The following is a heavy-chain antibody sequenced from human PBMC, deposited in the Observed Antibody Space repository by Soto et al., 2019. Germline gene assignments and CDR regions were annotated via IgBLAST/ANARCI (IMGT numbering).Heavy chain of an antibody. V-gene: IGHV3-53*01. Sequence: GGSLRLSCVASGFIVSNKYMSWVRQAPGKGLEWVSIIYSNDNRYYADSVKGRFTISRDNSKNTLYLYMNSLRADDTAVYYCASQTTPSKIYYYWGHGTLVTVSS. CDR1: GFIVSNKY. CDR2: IYSNDNR. J-gene: IGHJ4*01. CDR3: ASQTTPSKIYYY. D-gene: IGHD2-15*01.